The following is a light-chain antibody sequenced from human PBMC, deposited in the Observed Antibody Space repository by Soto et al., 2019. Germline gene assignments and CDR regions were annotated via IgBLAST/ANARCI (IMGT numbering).Light chain of an antibody. CDR2: GAS. V-gene: IGKV3-20*01. CDR3: QQYGSSPRT. J-gene: IGKJ3*01. Sequence: EMVLTQSPRTLSLSPGERATLSCRASQSVSSSYLAWYQQKPGQAPRLLIYGASSRATGIPDRFSGSGPGTDFTLTISRLEPEDFAVCYCQQYGSSPRTFGPGTKVDIK. CDR1: QSVSSSY.